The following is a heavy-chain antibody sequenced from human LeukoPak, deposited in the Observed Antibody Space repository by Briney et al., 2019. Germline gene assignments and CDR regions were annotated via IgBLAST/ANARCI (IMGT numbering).Heavy chain of an antibody. CDR3: ARRSASRSFFHY. J-gene: IGHJ4*02. CDR1: GFTFSTDG. V-gene: IGHV3-23*01. D-gene: IGHD3-10*01. Sequence: GGSLRLSCAASGFTFSTDGLTWVRQAPGKGLEWVSLINSADNTYYADSVKGRFTISRDNSMNTLYLQMNSLSADDTAVYYRARRSASRSFFHYWGQGSLVTVSS. CDR2: INSADNT.